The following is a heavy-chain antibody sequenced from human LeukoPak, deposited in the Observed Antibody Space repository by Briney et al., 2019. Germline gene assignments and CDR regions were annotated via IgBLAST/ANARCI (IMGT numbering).Heavy chain of an antibody. V-gene: IGHV3-30*04. Sequence: GGSLRLSCAASGFTFSSYAMHWVRQAPGKGLEWAAVISYDGSNKYYADSVKGRFTISRDNSKNTLYLQMNSLRSEDTAVYYCARGGPEIITISGRAYYYYGMDVWGQGTTVTVSS. CDR2: ISYDGSNK. CDR1: GFTFSSYA. J-gene: IGHJ6*02. CDR3: ARGGPEIITISGRAYYYYGMDV. D-gene: IGHD3-3*01.